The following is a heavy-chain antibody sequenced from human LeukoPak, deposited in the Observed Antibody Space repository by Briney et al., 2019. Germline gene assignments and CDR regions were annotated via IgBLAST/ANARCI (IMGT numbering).Heavy chain of an antibody. CDR3: ARDGSDYGDQTDAFDI. V-gene: IGHV1-2*02. CDR2: INPNSGGT. J-gene: IGHJ3*02. Sequence: GASVKVSCKASGYTFTGYYMHWVRQAPGQGLEWMGWINPNSGGTNYAQKFQGRVTMTRDTSISTAYMELSRLRSDDTAVYYCARDGSDYGDQTDAFDIWGQGTMVTVSS. D-gene: IGHD4-17*01. CDR1: GYTFTGYY.